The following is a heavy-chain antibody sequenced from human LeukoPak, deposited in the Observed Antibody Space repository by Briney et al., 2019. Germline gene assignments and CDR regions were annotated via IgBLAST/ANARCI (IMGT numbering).Heavy chain of an antibody. V-gene: IGHV1-2*02. CDR2: INPNSGGT. D-gene: IGHD1-1*01. Sequence: ASVKVSCKASGYTFTGYYMHWVRQAPGQGLEWMGWINPNSGGTNYAQKFQGRVTMTRDTSISTSYMELSRLRSDDTAVYYCARDRTREGPSRGHAFDIWGQVTMVTVSS. J-gene: IGHJ3*02. CDR1: GYTFTGYY. CDR3: ARDRTREGPSRGHAFDI.